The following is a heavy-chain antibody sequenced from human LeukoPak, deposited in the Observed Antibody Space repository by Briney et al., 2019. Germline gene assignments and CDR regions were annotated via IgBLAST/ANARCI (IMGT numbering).Heavy chain of an antibody. Sequence: GGTLRLSCAASGFTFSSYGMSWVRQAPGKGLEWVSGISGSGGTTYYADSVRGRFTISRDNSKITLYLQMNSLRAEDTAVYYCAKEGDYDILTGSPPFDYWGQGTLVTVSS. V-gene: IGHV3-23*01. D-gene: IGHD3-9*01. J-gene: IGHJ4*01. CDR3: AKEGDYDILTGSPPFDY. CDR2: ISGSGGTT. CDR1: GFTFSSYG.